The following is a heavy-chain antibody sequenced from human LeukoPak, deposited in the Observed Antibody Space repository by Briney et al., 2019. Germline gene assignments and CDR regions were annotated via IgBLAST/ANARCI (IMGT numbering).Heavy chain of an antibody. CDR2: INPNSGGT. V-gene: IGHV1-2*06. Sequence: ASVTVSCKASGYTFTGYYMHWVRQATGQGLEWMGRINPNSGGTNYAQKFQGRVTMTRDTSISTAYMELSRLRSDDTAIYYCARDPRIAVAGKYFDYWGQGTLVTVSS. CDR3: ARDPRIAVAGKYFDY. D-gene: IGHD6-19*01. J-gene: IGHJ4*02. CDR1: GYTFTGYY.